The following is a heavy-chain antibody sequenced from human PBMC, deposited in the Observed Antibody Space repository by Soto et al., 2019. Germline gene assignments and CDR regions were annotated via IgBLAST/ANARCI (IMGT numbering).Heavy chain of an antibody. CDR3: ARDHRVGYCSGGSCYSNFDY. V-gene: IGHV4-59*01. D-gene: IGHD2-15*01. Sequence: SETLSLTCTVSGGSISSYYWSWIRQPPGKGLEWIGYIYYSGSTNYNPSLKSRVTISVDTSKNQFSLKLSSVTAADTAVYYCARDHRVGYCSGGSCYSNFDYWGQGTLVTVSS. CDR2: IYYSGST. CDR1: GGSISSYY. J-gene: IGHJ4*02.